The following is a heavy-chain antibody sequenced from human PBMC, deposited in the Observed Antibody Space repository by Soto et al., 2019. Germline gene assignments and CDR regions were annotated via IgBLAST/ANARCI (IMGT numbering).Heavy chain of an antibody. CDR2: ISYDGSNK. V-gene: IGHV3-30*18. D-gene: IGHD3-22*01. CDR1: GFTFSSYG. J-gene: IGHJ1*01. CDR3: AKETAYYYDSSGPEYFQH. Sequence: PGGSLRLSCAASGFTFSSYGMHWVRQAPGKGLEWVAVISYDGSNKYYADSVKGRFTISRDNSKNTLYLQMNSLRAEDTAVYYCAKETAYYYDSSGPEYFQHWGQGTLVTVSS.